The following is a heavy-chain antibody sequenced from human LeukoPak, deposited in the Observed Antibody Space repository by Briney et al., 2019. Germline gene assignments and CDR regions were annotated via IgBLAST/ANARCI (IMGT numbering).Heavy chain of an antibody. CDR2: IRYDGSNK. Sequence: PGGSLRLSCAASGFTFSSYGMHWVRQAPGKGLEWVAFIRYDGSNKYYADSVKGRFTISRDNSKNTLYLQMNSLRAEDTAVYYCAKDGRIAVAGTRYYYYMDVWGKGTTVTVSS. J-gene: IGHJ6*03. V-gene: IGHV3-30*02. CDR1: GFTFSSYG. D-gene: IGHD6-19*01. CDR3: AKDGRIAVAGTRYYYYMDV.